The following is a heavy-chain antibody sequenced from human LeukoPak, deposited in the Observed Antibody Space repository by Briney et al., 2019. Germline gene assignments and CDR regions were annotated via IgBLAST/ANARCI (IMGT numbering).Heavy chain of an antibody. D-gene: IGHD1-20*01. J-gene: IGHJ5*02. CDR2: INPNSGGT. CDR3: ARHRITGTTHAWFDP. V-gene: IGHV1-2*02. Sequence: ASVTVSCKASGYTFTGYYMHWVRQAPGQGLEWMGWINPNSGGTNYAQKFQGRVTMTRDMSISTAYMELSRLRSDDTAVYYCARHRITGTTHAWFDPWGQGTLVTVSS. CDR1: GYTFTGYY.